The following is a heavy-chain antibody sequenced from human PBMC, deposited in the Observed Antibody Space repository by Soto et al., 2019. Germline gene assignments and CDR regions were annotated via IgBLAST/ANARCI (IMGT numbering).Heavy chain of an antibody. CDR2: IWYDGSNK. CDR3: AKDHSSSWYYYFDY. J-gene: IGHJ4*02. V-gene: IGHV3-30*02. Sequence: GGSLRLSCAASGFTFSSYGMHWVRQSPGKGLEWVAVIWYDGSNKYYADSVKGRFTISRDNSKNTLYLQMNSLRAEDTAVYYCAKDHSSSWYYYFDYWGQGTLVTVSS. CDR1: GFTFSSYG. D-gene: IGHD6-13*01.